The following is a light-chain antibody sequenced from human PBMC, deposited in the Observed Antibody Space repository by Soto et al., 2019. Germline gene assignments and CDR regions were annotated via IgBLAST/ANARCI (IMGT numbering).Light chain of an antibody. Sequence: QSALTQPASVSGSPGQSITISCAGTSSDVGNYNLVSWYQQHPGKAPKLMISEGSKRPSGVSTRFSGSQSGNTASLTISGLPAEDEADYYCCSYAGSSTWVFGGGTKLTVL. V-gene: IGLV2-23*01. CDR2: EGS. J-gene: IGLJ3*02. CDR1: SSDVGNYNL. CDR3: CSYAGSSTWV.